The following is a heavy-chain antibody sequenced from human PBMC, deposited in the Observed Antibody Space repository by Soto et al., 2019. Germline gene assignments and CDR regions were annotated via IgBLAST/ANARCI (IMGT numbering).Heavy chain of an antibody. V-gene: IGHV3-11*06. CDR3: ARDTGGWLQFGIDY. D-gene: IGHD5-12*01. CDR2: ISSSSSYT. CDR1: GFTFSDYY. Sequence: RLSCAASGFTFSDYYMSWIRQAPGKGLEWVSYISSSSSYTNYADSVKGRFTISRDNAKNSLYLQMNSLRAEDTAVYYCARDTGGWLQFGIDYWGQGTLVTVS. J-gene: IGHJ4*02.